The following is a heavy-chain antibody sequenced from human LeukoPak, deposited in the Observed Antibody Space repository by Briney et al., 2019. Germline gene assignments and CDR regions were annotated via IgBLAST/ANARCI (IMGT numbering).Heavy chain of an antibody. CDR3: TTELLWFGESIDY. Sequence: GGSLRLSCAASGFTFSNAWMSWVRQAPGKGLEWVGRIKSKTDGGTTDYAAPVKGRFTIPRDDSKNTLYLQMNSLKTEDTAVYYCTTELLWFGESIDYWGQGTLVTVSS. CDR2: IKSKTDGGTT. V-gene: IGHV3-15*01. J-gene: IGHJ4*02. CDR1: GFTFSNAW. D-gene: IGHD3-10*01.